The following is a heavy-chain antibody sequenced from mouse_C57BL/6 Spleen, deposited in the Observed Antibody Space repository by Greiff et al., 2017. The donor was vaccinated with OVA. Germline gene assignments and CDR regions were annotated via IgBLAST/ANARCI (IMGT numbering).Heavy chain of an antibody. J-gene: IGHJ2*01. Sequence: VQLQQSGAELVRPGASVKLSCKASGYTFTDYYINWVKQRPGQGLEWIARIYPGSGMTYYNEKFKGKATLTAEKSSSTAYMQLSSLTSEDSAVYFCARGDWDWLWFDYWGQGTTLTVSS. CDR2: IYPGSGMT. D-gene: IGHD4-1*01. CDR1: GYTFTDYY. CDR3: ARGDWDWLWFDY. V-gene: IGHV1-76*01.